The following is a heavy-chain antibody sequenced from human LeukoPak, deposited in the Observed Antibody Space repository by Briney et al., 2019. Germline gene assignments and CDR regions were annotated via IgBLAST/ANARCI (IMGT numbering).Heavy chain of an antibody. V-gene: IGHV4-61*01. J-gene: IGHJ6*03. CDR3: ARGHGGLGTYYYYYYMDV. D-gene: IGHD1-14*01. CDR2: IYNSGST. CDR1: GGSISSSSYY. Sequence: SETLSLTCTVSGGSISSSSYYWSWIRQPPGRGLEWIGYIYNSGSTNYNPSLKSRVTISVDTSKNQFSLTLRSVTAADTAVYYCARGHGGLGTYYYYYYMDVWGEGTTVTISS.